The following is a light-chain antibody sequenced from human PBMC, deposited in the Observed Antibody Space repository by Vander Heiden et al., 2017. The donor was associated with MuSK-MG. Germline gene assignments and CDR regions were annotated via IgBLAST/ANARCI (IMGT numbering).Light chain of an antibody. CDR1: QRISSS. Sequence: DIQMTQSPSSLSASVGDRVTVTCRASQRISSSFNWYQQKPGKAPKLLIYGASSLQSGVPSRFSGSGSGTDFTLTISSLQPEDFATYYRQQSDSTPRTFGQGTKVEIK. V-gene: IGKV1-39*01. J-gene: IGKJ1*01. CDR3: QQSDSTPRT. CDR2: GAS.